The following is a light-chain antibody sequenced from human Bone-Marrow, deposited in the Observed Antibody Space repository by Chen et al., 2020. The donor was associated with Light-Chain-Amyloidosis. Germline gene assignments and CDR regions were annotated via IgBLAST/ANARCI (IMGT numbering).Light chain of an antibody. V-gene: IGLV3-25*03. CDR1: DLPTKY. CDR2: RDT. CDR3: QSADSSGTYEVI. J-gene: IGLJ2*01. Sequence: SYALSQPPSVAVSPGQTARITCSGDDLPTKYAYWYQQKPGQPPVLSIHRDTERPSGVSERFSGSSSVTTATLTISGVQAEDEADYHCQSADSSGTYEVIFGGGTKLTVL.